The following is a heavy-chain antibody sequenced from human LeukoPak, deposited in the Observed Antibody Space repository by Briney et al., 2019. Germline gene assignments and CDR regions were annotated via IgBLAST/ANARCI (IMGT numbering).Heavy chain of an antibody. Sequence: KTSETLSLTCAVYGGSFSGYYWTWIRQSPGKGLEWIGEINPSGSTYYNPSLKSRLTISGDTSKSQFSLRLTSVTAADTAVYYCARGRQEISMILVVMTGVSYYLDVWGKGTTVTVS. D-gene: IGHD3-22*01. CDR1: GGSFSGYY. J-gene: IGHJ6*03. V-gene: IGHV4-34*01. CDR3: ARGRQEISMILVVMTGVSYYLDV. CDR2: INPSGST.